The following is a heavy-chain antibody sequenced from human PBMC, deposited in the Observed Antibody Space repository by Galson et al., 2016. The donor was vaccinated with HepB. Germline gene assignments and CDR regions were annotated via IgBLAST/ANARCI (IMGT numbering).Heavy chain of an antibody. D-gene: IGHD3-16*01. CDR1: GGSVSSGNYY. J-gene: IGHJ4*02. CDR3: ARHWGRNSRIDY. V-gene: IGHV4-61*02. CDR2: MYTSGTT. Sequence: TLSLTCNVSGGSVSSGNYYWSWIRQPAGQGLEWIGRMYTSGTTYYNPSLKSRVTISIDTWNNKFSLKMTGMTASDTAVYYCARHWGRNSRIDYWGQGTLVTVSS.